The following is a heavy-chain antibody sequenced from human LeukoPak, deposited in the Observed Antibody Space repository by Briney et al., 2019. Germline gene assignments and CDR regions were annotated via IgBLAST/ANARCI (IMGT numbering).Heavy chain of an antibody. D-gene: IGHD3-16*02. Sequence: SETLSLTCTVSGGSISSGSYYWSWIRQPGGKGLEWIGRIYTSGSTNYNPSLKSRVTISVDTSKNQFSLKLSSVTAADTAMYYRARAGYRYTVLFDYWRQGTLVTVSS. V-gene: IGHV4-61*02. CDR3: ARAGYRYTVLFDY. J-gene: IGHJ4*02. CDR2: IYTSGST. CDR1: GGSISSGSYY.